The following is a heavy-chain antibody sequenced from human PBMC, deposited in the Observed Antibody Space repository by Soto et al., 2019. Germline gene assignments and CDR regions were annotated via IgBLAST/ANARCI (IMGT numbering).Heavy chain of an antibody. V-gene: IGHV4-30-4*01. CDR3: ARERNDILTGNNWFDP. CDR2: TYYSGST. Sequence: SETLSLTCTVSGDSVSSGNYYWSWIRPPPGKGLEWIGFTYYSGSTSYNPSLQSRVTISLDTSKNQFSLKLNSVTAADTAVYYCARERNDILTGNNWFDPWGQGTLVTVSS. J-gene: IGHJ5*02. CDR1: GDSVSSGNYY. D-gene: IGHD3-9*01.